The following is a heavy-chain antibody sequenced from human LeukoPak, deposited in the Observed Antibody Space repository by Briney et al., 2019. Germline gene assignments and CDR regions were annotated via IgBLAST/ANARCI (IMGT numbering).Heavy chain of an antibody. D-gene: IGHD5-18*01. CDR2: ISAYNGNT. Sequence: ASVKVSCKASGYTFTSYGISWVRQAPGQGLEWMGWISAYNGNTNYAQKLQGRVTMTTDTSMSTAYMELRSLRSDDTAVYYCATSHPALDTAMAGGDYWGQGTLVTVSS. V-gene: IGHV1-18*01. CDR1: GYTFTSYG. J-gene: IGHJ4*02. CDR3: ATSHPALDTAMAGGDY.